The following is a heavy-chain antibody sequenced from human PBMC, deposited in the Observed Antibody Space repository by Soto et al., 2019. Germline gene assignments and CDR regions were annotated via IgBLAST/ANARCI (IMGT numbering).Heavy chain of an antibody. CDR3: AREFKFPRWELLRHFDY. CDR1: AGSISSYY. CDR2: IYTSGST. D-gene: IGHD1-26*01. J-gene: IGHJ4*02. Sequence: SETLSLTCTVSAGSISSYYWRWIRQPAGKGLEWIGRIYTSGSTNYNPSLKSRVTMSVDTSKNQFSLKLSSVTAADTAVYYCAREFKFPRWELLRHFDYWGQGTLVTVSS. V-gene: IGHV4-4*07.